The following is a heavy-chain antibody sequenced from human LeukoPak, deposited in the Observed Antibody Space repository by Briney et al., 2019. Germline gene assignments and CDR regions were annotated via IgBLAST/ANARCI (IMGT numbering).Heavy chain of an antibody. V-gene: IGHV3-48*03. CDR3: ARGWGYIAY. D-gene: IGHD3-16*01. J-gene: IGHJ4*02. CDR2: INSGTTT. Sequence: GGSLRLSCAASGFTFSGYEMNWVRQAPGKGLEWISYINSGTTTYYADSVRGRFTISRDDAKNSLYLQMNSLRVEDTAVYYCARGWGYIAYWGQGTLVTVSS. CDR1: GFTFSGYE.